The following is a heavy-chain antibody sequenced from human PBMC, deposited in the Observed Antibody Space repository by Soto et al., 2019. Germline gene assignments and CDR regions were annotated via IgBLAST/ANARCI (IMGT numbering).Heavy chain of an antibody. CDR1: GYTFTSYG. V-gene: IGHV1-18*01. D-gene: IGHD2-21*02. J-gene: IGHJ4*02. Sequence: ASVKVSCKASGYTFTSYGISWVRRAPGQGLEWMGWISAYNGNTNYAQKLQGRVTMTTDTSTSTAYMELRSLRSDDTAVYYCARSIVVVTALDYWGQGTLVTVSS. CDR3: ARSIVVVTALDY. CDR2: ISAYNGNT.